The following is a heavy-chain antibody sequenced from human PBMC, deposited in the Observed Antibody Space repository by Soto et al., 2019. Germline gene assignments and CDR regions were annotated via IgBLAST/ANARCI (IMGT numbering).Heavy chain of an antibody. CDR3: ARGDYYDSSGLFSDAFDI. CDR1: GFTFSSHW. Sequence: PGGSLRLSCAASGFTFSSHWMSWVRQAPGKGLEWVANIKPDGSEKWYVDSVKGRFTISRDNAKNSLYLQMNSLRAEDTAVYYCARGDYYDSSGLFSDAFDIWGQGTMVTVSS. V-gene: IGHV3-7*04. J-gene: IGHJ3*02. CDR2: IKPDGSEK. D-gene: IGHD3-22*01.